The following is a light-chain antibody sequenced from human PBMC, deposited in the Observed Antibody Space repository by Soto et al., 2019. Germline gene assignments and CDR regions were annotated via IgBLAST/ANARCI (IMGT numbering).Light chain of an antibody. CDR1: SSDVGGYDY. J-gene: IGLJ2*01. V-gene: IGLV2-8*01. CDR2: EVS. CDR3: SSYTGKSIVL. Sequence: QSALTQPPSASGSPGQSVTLSCTGTSSDVGGYDYVSWYQQHPGKAPKLMIYEVSKRPSGVPGRFSGSKSRNTASLTVSGLQTDDEADYYCSSYTGKSIVLVGGGTKLTVL.